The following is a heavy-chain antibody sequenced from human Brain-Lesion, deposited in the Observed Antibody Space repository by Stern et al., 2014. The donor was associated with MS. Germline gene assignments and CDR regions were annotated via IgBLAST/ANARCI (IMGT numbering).Heavy chain of an antibody. CDR1: GYTFTYHA. J-gene: IGHJ6*03. CDR2: MKTNTGKP. D-gene: IGHD2-2*01. Sequence: QLVESGSELKEPGASVKVSCKASGYTFTYHAMSWVRQAPGQGLEWMGWMKTNTGKPTYAQGFTGRFVLSLDTSVRTSYLQISSLKAEDTAVYYCARVSGDCRSASCSSESDYYYYMDVWGRGTTVTVSS. V-gene: IGHV7-4-1*02. CDR3: ARVSGDCRSASCSSESDYYYYMDV.